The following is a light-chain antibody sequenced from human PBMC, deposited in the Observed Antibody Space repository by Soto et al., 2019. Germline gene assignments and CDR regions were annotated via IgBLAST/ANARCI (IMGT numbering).Light chain of an antibody. Sequence: DLQMTHSPSPLSASVGDRVYITCRTSQSISSYLNWYQAKPGKAPKLLIYEASTLESGVPSRFSGSGSGTDFTLTISSLQPEDSATYYCQQSYGSPPFTFGPGTRVDI. J-gene: IGKJ3*01. CDR3: QQSYGSPPFT. CDR1: QSISSY. CDR2: EAS. V-gene: IGKV1-39*01.